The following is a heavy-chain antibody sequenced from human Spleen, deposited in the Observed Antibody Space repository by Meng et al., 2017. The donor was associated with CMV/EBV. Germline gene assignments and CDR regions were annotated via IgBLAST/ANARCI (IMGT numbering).Heavy chain of an antibody. CDR2: ISSSGRAV. V-gene: IGHV3-48*04. D-gene: IGHD2/OR15-2a*01. J-gene: IGHJ6*02. CDR3: AFNKPRTHYYYSMDV. CDR1: GFTFSSYA. Sequence: GESLKISCAASGFTFSSYAMSWVRQAPGKGLEWVSYISSSGRAVHYADSLRGRFTVSRDNAKNSLYLQMNSLRADDTAVYFCAFNKPRTHYYYSMDVWGQGTTVTVSS.